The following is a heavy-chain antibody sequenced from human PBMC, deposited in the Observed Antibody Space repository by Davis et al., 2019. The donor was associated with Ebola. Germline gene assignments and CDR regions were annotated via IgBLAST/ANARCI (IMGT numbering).Heavy chain of an antibody. CDR3: ARHSLKLGQRYFDY. CDR2: IFYSGIA. D-gene: IGHD7-27*01. Sequence: SETLSLTCTVSGDSIRSTTNYWAWVRQPPGKGLDWIGSIFYSGIAYYNPSLKSPITISVDTSKNQFSLKLSSVTAADTAEYYCARHSLKLGQRYFDYWGQGTLVTVSS. CDR1: GDSIRSTTNY. V-gene: IGHV4-39*01. J-gene: IGHJ4*02.